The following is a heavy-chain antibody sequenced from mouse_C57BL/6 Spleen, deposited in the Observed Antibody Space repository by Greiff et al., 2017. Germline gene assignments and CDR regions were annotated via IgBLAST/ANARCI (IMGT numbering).Heavy chain of an antibody. CDR2: TFYSGIT. J-gene: IGHJ1*03. V-gene: IGHV3-3*01. CDR3: ARDNYEGFDV. D-gene: IGHD2-4*01. CDR1: GFSINSDCY. Sequence: EVQGVESGPSLVRPSQTLSLTCTVTGFSINSDCYWIWIRQFPGNKLEYIWYTFYSGITYYNPSLESQTYITRDTSKNQFSLKLSSVTTEDTATYDCARDNYEGFDVWGTGTTVTVSS.